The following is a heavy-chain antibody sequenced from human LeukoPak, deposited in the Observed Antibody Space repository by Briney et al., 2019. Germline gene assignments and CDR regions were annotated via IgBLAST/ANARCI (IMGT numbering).Heavy chain of an antibody. D-gene: IGHD2-2*02. CDR1: GGSTSSYY. CDR3: ARDVVPAAIDYYYYYYMDV. CDR2: IYTSGST. V-gene: IGHV4-4*07. J-gene: IGHJ6*03. Sequence: SETLSLTCTVSGGSTSSYYWSWIRQPAGKGLEWIGRIYTSGSTNYNPSLKSRVTMSVDTSKNQFSLKLSSVTAADTAVYYCARDVVPAAIDYYYYYYMDVWGKGTTVTVSS.